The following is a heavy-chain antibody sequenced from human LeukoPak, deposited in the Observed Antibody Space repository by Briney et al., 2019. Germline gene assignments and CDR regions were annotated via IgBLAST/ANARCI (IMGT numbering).Heavy chain of an antibody. V-gene: IGHV4-39*01. J-gene: IGHJ5*02. Sequence: SETLSLTCTVSGGSISSTYFYWGWIRQPPGKGLEWIGSINYSGRIYYNPSLKSRVTISVDTSKNQFSLKLSSVTAADTAVYYCARHLRYSSSWYSDRTPWGWVDPWGQGTLVTVSS. CDR2: INYSGRI. D-gene: IGHD6-13*01. CDR1: GGSISSTYFY. CDR3: ARHLRYSSSWYSDRTPWGWVDP.